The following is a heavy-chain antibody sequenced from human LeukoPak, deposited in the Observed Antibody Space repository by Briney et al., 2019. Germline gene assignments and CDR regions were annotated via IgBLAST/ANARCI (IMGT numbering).Heavy chain of an antibody. D-gene: IGHD6-6*01. Sequence: GASVKVSCKASGYTFTGYYMHWVRQAPGQGLEWMGWINPNSGGTNYAQKFQGRVTMTRDTSISTAYMELSRLRSEDTAVYYCARSISAENYYYYYYMDVWGKGTTVTISS. CDR2: INPNSGGT. CDR3: ARSISAENYYYYYYMDV. CDR1: GYTFTGYY. J-gene: IGHJ6*03. V-gene: IGHV1-2*02.